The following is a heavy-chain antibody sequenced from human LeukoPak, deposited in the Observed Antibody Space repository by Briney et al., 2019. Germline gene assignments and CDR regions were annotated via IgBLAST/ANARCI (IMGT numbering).Heavy chain of an antibody. Sequence: GGSLRLSCAASGFTFSSYGMHWVRQAPGKGLEWVANIKLDGSEKYYVDSVKGRFTISRDNAKKSLYLQMNSLRDEDTAVYYCARDFFAFGGVIALLDYWGQGTLVTVSS. V-gene: IGHV3-7*01. CDR1: GFTFSSYG. CDR3: ARDFFAFGGVIALLDY. D-gene: IGHD3-16*02. J-gene: IGHJ4*02. CDR2: IKLDGSEK.